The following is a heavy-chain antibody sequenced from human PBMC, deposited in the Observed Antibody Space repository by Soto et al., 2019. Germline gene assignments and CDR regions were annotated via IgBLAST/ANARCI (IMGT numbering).Heavy chain of an antibody. CDR2: ISYDGSNK. D-gene: IGHD6-6*01. CDR1: GFTFSSYA. CDR3: ARDSIAARVGYYFDY. V-gene: IGHV3-30-3*01. J-gene: IGHJ4*02. Sequence: QVQLVESGGGVVQPGRSLRLSCAASGFTFSSYAMHWVRQAPGKGLEGVAVISYDGSNKYYADSVKGRFTISRDNSKNTLYLQMNSLRAEDTAVYYCARDSIAARVGYYFDYWGQGTLVTVSS.